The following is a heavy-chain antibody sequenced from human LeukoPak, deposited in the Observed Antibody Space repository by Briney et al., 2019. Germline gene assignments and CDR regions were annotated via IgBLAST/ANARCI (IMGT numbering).Heavy chain of an antibody. CDR1: GYTFNTYA. Sequence: ASVKVSCKASGYTFNTYAMNWVRQAPGQGLEWMGWINTNTGDPTYARGFTGRFVFSLDTSVSTAYLQINSLEAEDTAVYYCARGRNEVYWGQGTLVTVSS. D-gene: IGHD1-1*01. J-gene: IGHJ4*02. V-gene: IGHV7-4-1*02. CDR2: INTNTGDP. CDR3: ARGRNEVY.